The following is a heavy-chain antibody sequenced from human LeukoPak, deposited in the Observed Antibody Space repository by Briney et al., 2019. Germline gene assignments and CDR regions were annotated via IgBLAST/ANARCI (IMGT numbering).Heavy chain of an antibody. CDR2: IYYSGST. CDR1: GGSISSYY. Sequence: SETLSLTCTVSGGSISSYYWSWIRQPPGKGLEWIGYIYYSGSTNYNPSLKSRVTISVDTSKNQFSLKLSSVTAADTAVYYCAREAFSGSSLGYYFDYWGQGTLVTVSS. V-gene: IGHV4-59*01. D-gene: IGHD6-6*01. CDR3: AREAFSGSSLGYYFDY. J-gene: IGHJ4*02.